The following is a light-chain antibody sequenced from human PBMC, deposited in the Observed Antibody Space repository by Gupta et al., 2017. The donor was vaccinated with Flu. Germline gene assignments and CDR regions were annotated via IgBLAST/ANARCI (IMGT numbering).Light chain of an antibody. CDR2: GAS. Sequence: DIVFTQSPVTLSLSPGERATLSCRASRSVSSSYLAWYQQKPGQAPRLLIYGASSRATGIPDRFSGSGSGTDFTLTISRREPEDFAVYYCQQYGSSPPITFGQGTRLEIK. CDR1: RSVSSSY. CDR3: QQYGSSPPIT. J-gene: IGKJ5*01. V-gene: IGKV3-20*01.